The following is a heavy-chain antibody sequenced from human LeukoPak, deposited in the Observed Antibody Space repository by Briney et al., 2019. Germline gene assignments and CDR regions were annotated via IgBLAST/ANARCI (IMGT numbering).Heavy chain of an antibody. CDR1: GGSISSYY. J-gene: IGHJ4*02. CDR2: IYTSGST. CDR3: ARDYCNSTSCYPYYFDY. V-gene: IGHV4-4*07. D-gene: IGHD2-2*01. Sequence: VKPSETLSLTCTVSGGSISSYYWSWIRQPAGKGLEWIGRIYTSGSTNYNPSLKSRVTMSVDTSKNQFSLKLSSVTAADTAVYYCARDYCNSTSCYPYYFDYWGQGTLVTVSS.